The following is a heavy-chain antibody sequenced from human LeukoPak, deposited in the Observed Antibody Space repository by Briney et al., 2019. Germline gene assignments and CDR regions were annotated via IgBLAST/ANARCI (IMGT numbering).Heavy chain of an antibody. J-gene: IGHJ4*02. CDR3: ARDWVTMIVESPYYFDY. CDR2: IIPILGIA. V-gene: IGHV1-69*04. CDR1: GGTFSSYA. D-gene: IGHD3-22*01. Sequence: SVKVSCKASGGTFSSYAISWVRQAPGQGLEWMGRIIPILGIANYAQKFQGRVTITADKSTSTAYMELSSLRSEDTAVYYCARDWVTMIVESPYYFDYWGQGTLVTVSS.